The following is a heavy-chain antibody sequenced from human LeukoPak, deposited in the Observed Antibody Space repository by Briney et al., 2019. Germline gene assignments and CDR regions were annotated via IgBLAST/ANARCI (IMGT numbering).Heavy chain of an antibody. CDR3: AREQLVERADAFDI. Sequence: GGSLRLSCAASGFTFSRYSMNWVRQAPGKGLEWVSSISTSSSYIYYADSVKGRFTISRDNAKKSLYLQMNSLRVEDTAVYYCAREQLVERADAFDIWGQGTMVTVSS. D-gene: IGHD1-1*01. CDR2: ISTSSSYI. CDR1: GFTFSRYS. V-gene: IGHV3-21*01. J-gene: IGHJ3*02.